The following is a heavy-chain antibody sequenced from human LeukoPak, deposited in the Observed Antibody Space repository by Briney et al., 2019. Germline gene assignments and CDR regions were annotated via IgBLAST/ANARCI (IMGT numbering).Heavy chain of an antibody. CDR3: ARPLPQWDCSSTSCPYYYCGMDV. J-gene: IGHJ6*02. CDR2: ISYDGSNK. CDR1: GFTFSSYA. Sequence: GRSLRLSCAASGFTFSSYAMHWVRQAPGKGLEWVAVISYDGSNKYYADSVKGRFTISRDNSKNTLYLQMNSLRAEDTAVYYCARPLPQWDCSSTSCPYYYCGMDVWGQGTTVTVSS. D-gene: IGHD2-2*01. V-gene: IGHV3-30-3*01.